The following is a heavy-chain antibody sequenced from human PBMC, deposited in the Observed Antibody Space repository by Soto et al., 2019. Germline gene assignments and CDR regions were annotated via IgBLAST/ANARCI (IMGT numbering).Heavy chain of an antibody. D-gene: IGHD3-3*01. CDR2: IIPIFGTA. CDR1: GGTFSSYA. V-gene: IGHV1-69*06. Sequence: SVKVSCKASGGTFSSYAISWVRQAPGQGLEWMGGIIPIFGTANYAQKFQGRVTITADKSTSTAYMELSSLRSEDTAVYYCARDLKPFGVVILSYGMDVWGQGTTVTVSS. J-gene: IGHJ6*02. CDR3: ARDLKPFGVVILSYGMDV.